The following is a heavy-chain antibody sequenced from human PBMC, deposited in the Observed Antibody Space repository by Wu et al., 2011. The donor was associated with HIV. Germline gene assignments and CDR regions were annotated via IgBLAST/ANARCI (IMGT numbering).Heavy chain of an antibody. CDR1: GYTFIGYY. CDR3: ARDPGDYGSGSCRSG. V-gene: IGHV1-2*02. CDR2: INPNTGGT. Sequence: QVQLVQSGAEVKKPGASVKVSCKASGYTFIGYYIHWVRQAPGQGLEWMGWINPNTGGTNYARKFQDRVTMTRDTSISTAYMELSRLRSDDTAVYYCARDPGDYGSGSCRSGWGQGTLVTVSS. D-gene: IGHD3-10*01. J-gene: IGHJ4*02.